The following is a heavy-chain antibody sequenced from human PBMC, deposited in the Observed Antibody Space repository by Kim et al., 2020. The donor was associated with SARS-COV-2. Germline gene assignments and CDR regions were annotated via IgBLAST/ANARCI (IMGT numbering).Heavy chain of an antibody. CDR3: ARDLYVSDYHGSGSYYPYGGDA. CDR2: ISAYNGNT. Sequence: ASVKVSCKASGYTFTSYGISWVRQAPGQGLEWMGWISAYNGNTNYAQKLQGRVTMTTDTSTSTAYMELRSLRSDDTAVYYCARDLYVSDYHGSGSYYPYGGDAWGQGTTVTVSS. J-gene: IGHJ6*02. V-gene: IGHV1-18*01. D-gene: IGHD3-10*01. CDR1: GYTFTSYG.